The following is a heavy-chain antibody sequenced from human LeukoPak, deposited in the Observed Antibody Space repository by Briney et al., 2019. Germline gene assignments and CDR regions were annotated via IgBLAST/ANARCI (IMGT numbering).Heavy chain of an antibody. J-gene: IGHJ6*02. CDR2: ISSSSSYI. CDR1: GFTFSSYS. Sequence: GGSLRLSCAASGFTFSSYSMNWVRQAPGKGLEWVSSISSSSSYIYYADSVEGRFTISRDNAKNSLYLQMNSLRAEDTAVYYCARVGRYCSSTSCPDHYYYYYGMDVWGQGTTVTVSS. V-gene: IGHV3-21*01. D-gene: IGHD2-2*01. CDR3: ARVGRYCSSTSCPDHYYYYYGMDV.